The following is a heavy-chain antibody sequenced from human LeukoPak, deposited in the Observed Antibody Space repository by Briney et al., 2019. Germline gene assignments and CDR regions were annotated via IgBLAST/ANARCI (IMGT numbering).Heavy chain of an antibody. CDR2: INPNSGGT. CDR1: GYTFTRYY. J-gene: IGHJ4*02. Sequence: ASVKVSCKASGYTFTRYYMHWVRQAPGQGLEWMGWINPNSGGTNYAQKFQGRVTMTRDTSISTAYMELSRLRSDDTAVYYCARDLGYSSGPYFDYWGQGTLVTVSS. CDR3: ARDLGYSSGPYFDY. D-gene: IGHD6-19*01. V-gene: IGHV1-2*02.